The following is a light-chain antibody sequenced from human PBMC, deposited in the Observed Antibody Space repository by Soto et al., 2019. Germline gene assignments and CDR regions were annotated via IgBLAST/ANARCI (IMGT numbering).Light chain of an antibody. CDR1: QDISNY. J-gene: IGKJ5*01. V-gene: IGKV1-33*01. CDR2: DAS. CDR3: QQYDSLPIT. Sequence: DIQPTQSPSSLPASVGDRVTITCQASQDISNYLNWYQQKPGKAPELLINDASNLEMGVPSRFSGVGSGTDFTFTISSLQPEDIATYFCQQYDSLPITLGQGTRLEIK.